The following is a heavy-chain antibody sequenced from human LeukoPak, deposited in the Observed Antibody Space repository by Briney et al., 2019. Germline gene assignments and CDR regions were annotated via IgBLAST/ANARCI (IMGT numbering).Heavy chain of an antibody. J-gene: IGHJ4*02. CDR2: ISYDGSNK. Sequence: GRSLRLSCAASGFTFSSYAMHWVRQAPGKGLEWVAVISYDGSNKYYADSVKGRFTISRDNSKNTLYLQMNSLRAEDTAVYYCARAHDFWSGYAPMEFDYWGQGTLVTVSS. CDR3: ARAHDFWSGYAPMEFDY. D-gene: IGHD3-3*01. V-gene: IGHV3-30-3*01. CDR1: GFTFSSYA.